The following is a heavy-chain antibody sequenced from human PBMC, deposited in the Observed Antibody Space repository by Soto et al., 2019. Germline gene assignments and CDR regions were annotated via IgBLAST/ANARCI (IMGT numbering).Heavy chain of an antibody. Sequence: SETLSLTCAVYGGSFSGYYWSWIRQPPGKGLEWIGEINHSGSTNYNPSLKSRVTISVDTSKNQFSLKLSSVTAADTAVYYCARARYYDFWSGYYTRGMDVWGQGTTVTVSS. CDR3: ARARYYDFWSGYYTRGMDV. D-gene: IGHD3-3*01. CDR1: GGSFSGYY. V-gene: IGHV4-34*01. J-gene: IGHJ6*02. CDR2: INHSGST.